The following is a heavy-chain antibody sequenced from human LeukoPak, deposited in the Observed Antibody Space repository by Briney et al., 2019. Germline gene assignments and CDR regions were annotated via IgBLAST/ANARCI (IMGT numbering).Heavy chain of an antibody. CDR2: IWFDGSNK. Sequence: PGGTLSLSCAASGFTFSSYAMHSVRHAPGKGLEWVAGIWFDGSNKSYADSVKGRFTISRDNSKNTLYLQMNSLRAEDTAVYYCARDGGYSSSWYSTNHAYYGIDVWGQGTTVTVSS. J-gene: IGHJ6*02. V-gene: IGHV3-33*08. CDR1: GFTFSSYA. CDR3: ARDGGYSSSWYSTNHAYYGIDV. D-gene: IGHD6-13*01.